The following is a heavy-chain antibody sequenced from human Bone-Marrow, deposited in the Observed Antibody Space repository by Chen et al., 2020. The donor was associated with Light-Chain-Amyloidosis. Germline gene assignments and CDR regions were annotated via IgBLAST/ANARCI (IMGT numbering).Heavy chain of an antibody. D-gene: IGHD5-12*01. Sequence: SWGISCKGSGYTFPNYWIGWVRQMPGKGLEWMGVIYPDDSDARYSPSFEGQVTISADKSITTAYLQWRSLKASDTAMYYCARRRDGYNFDCWGQGTLVTVSS. CDR2: IYPDDSDA. V-gene: IGHV5-51*01. J-gene: IGHJ4*02. CDR1: GYTFPNYW. CDR3: ARRRDGYNFDC.